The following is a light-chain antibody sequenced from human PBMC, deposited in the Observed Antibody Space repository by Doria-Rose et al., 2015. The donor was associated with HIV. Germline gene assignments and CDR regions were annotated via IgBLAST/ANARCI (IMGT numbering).Light chain of an antibody. CDR2: DGS. Sequence: EIVLTQSPGTLSLSPGERATLSCRASQRVKSSYLAWYQQKPGQATRLLIYDGSTRATGIPDRFSASGSGTDFTLTINRLEPEDFALYYCHQYGTSWTFGQGTKVEI. J-gene: IGKJ1*01. V-gene: IGKV3-20*01. CDR1: QRVKSSY. CDR3: HQYGTSWT.